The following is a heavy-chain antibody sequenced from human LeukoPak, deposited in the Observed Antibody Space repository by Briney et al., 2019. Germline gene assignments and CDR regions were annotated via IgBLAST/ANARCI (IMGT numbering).Heavy chain of an antibody. CDR3: AKAIRNLGWYFDL. J-gene: IGHJ2*01. Sequence: GGSLRLSCAASGFTFSSYWMSWVRQAPGKGLEWVSGITGSGHTTYYADSVKGRFTISRDNSKNTLYVQMNSLRAEDTAVYYCAKAIRNLGWYFDLWGRGTLVTVSS. D-gene: IGHD1-14*01. V-gene: IGHV3-23*01. CDR2: ITGSGHTT. CDR1: GFTFSSYW.